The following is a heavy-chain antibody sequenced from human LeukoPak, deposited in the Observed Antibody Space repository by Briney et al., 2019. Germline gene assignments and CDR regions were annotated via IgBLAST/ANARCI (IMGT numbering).Heavy chain of an antibody. CDR3: ARRSDDSSGYFDY. D-gene: IGHD3-22*01. CDR2: INHSGST. J-gene: IGHJ4*02. Sequence: SETLSLTCAVCGGSFSGYYWSWIRQPPGKGLEWIGEINHSGSTNYNPSLKSRVTISVDTSKNQFSLKLSSVTAADTAVYYCARRSDDSSGYFDYWGQGTLVTVSS. CDR1: GGSFSGYY. V-gene: IGHV4-34*01.